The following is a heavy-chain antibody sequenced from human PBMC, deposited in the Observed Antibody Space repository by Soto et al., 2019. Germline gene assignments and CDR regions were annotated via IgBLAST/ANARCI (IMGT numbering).Heavy chain of an antibody. CDR2: ISAYNGNT. Sequence: GASVKVSCKASGYTFTSYGISWVRQAPGQGLEWMGWISAYNGNTNYAQKLQGRVTMTTDTSTSTAYMELRSLRSDDTAVYYCARRSSSGQQYYYYYYGMDVWGQGTTVTVSS. J-gene: IGHJ6*02. CDR1: GYTFTSYG. V-gene: IGHV1-18*01. D-gene: IGHD4-4*01. CDR3: ARRSSSGQQYYYYYYGMDV.